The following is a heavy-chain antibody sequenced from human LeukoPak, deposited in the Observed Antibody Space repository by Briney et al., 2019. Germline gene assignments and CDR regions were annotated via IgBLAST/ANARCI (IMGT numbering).Heavy chain of an antibody. CDR2: INPNSGGT. CDR3: ARNIVGATTPDDAFDI. J-gene: IGHJ3*02. Sequence: GASVKVSCKASGYTFTGYYMHWVRQASGQGLEWMGRINPNSGGTNYAQKFQGRVTMTRDTSISTAYMERSRLRSDETAVYYCARNIVGATTPDDAFDIWGQGTMVTVSS. CDR1: GYTFTGYY. D-gene: IGHD1-26*01. V-gene: IGHV1-2*06.